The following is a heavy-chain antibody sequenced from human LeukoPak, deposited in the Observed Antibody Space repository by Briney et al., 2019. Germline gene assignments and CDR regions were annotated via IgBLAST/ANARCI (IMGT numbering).Heavy chain of an antibody. CDR3: ARYYASGNFDY. J-gene: IGHJ4*02. D-gene: IGHD3-10*01. CDR1: GFTFSNYW. CDR2: IKQDGREK. V-gene: IGHV3-7*04. Sequence: PGGSLRLSCAASGFTFSNYWMSWVRQAPGKGLEWEANIKQDGREKYYVDSGKGRFTISRDNAKNSLYLQMNSLRVEDTAVYYCARYYASGNFDYWGQGTLVTVSS.